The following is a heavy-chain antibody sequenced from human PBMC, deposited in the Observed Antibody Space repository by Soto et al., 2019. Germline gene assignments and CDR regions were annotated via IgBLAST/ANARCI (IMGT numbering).Heavy chain of an antibody. CDR2: ISGSGGST. CDR3: AKEIRYFDWVYYYYMDV. CDR1: GFTFSSYA. V-gene: IGHV3-23*01. D-gene: IGHD3-9*01. Sequence: PGGSVRLSCAASGFTFSSYAMSWVRQAPGKGLEWVSAISGSGGSTYYADSVKGRFTISRDNSKNTLYLQMNSLRAEDTAVYYCAKEIRYFDWVYYYYMDVWGKGTTVTVSS. J-gene: IGHJ6*03.